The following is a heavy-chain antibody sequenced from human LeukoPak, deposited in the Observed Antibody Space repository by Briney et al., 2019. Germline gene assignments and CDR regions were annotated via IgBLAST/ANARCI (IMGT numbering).Heavy chain of an antibody. Sequence: GGSQRLSCAASGFTFSTFGMHWVRQAPGEGLEWVTFIRYDGSDKYYTDSVKGRFTIYRDDSRNILFLQMNSLRTEDTAVYYCAKDGGRGVLDYWGQGTLVTVSS. D-gene: IGHD3-10*01. CDR3: AKDGGRGVLDY. CDR1: GFTFSTFG. CDR2: IRYDGSDK. J-gene: IGHJ4*02. V-gene: IGHV3-30*02.